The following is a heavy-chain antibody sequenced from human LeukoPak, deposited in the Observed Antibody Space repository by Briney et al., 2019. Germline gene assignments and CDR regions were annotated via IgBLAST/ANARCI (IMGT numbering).Heavy chain of an antibody. CDR2: IVPIFSTS. J-gene: IGHJ3*02. Sequence: GASVQVSCKASGGTFSSYAINWVRQAPGHGLEWMGRIVPIFSTSNYAQKFQGRVTLTTDESTRTAYMELSSLRSEDTAVYYCATSSGGIYDSSGYYYNDAFDMWGQGTMVTVSS. V-gene: IGHV1-69*05. D-gene: IGHD3-22*01. CDR3: ATSSGGIYDSSGYYYNDAFDM. CDR1: GGTFSSYA.